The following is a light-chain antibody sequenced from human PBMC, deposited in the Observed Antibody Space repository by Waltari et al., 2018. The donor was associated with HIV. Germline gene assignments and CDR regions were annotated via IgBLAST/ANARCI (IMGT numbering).Light chain of an antibody. CDR2: AVS. CDR3: SSYTSTSTVYV. V-gene: IGLV2-14*03. Sequence: QSALTQPASVSGSPGQSITISCTGTSSDVGGYNSVSWYQLHPGKAPKLMIYAVSHRPSWVSNRFSGSKSDNTASLTISGLQAEDEADYYCSSYTSTSTVYVFGTGTEVTVL. CDR1: SSDVGGYNS. J-gene: IGLJ1*01.